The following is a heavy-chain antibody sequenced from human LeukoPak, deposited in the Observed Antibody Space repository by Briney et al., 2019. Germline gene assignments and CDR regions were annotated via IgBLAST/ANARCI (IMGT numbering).Heavy chain of an antibody. Sequence: GRSLRLSCAASGFTFSSYGMHWVRQAPGKGLEWEAVIWYDGSNKYYADSVKGRFTISRDNSKNTLYLQMNSLRAEDTAVYYCARATTYCSSTSCYLDYWGQGTLVTVSS. J-gene: IGHJ4*02. CDR1: GFTFSSYG. V-gene: IGHV3-33*01. CDR3: ARATTYCSSTSCYLDY. CDR2: IWYDGSNK. D-gene: IGHD2-2*01.